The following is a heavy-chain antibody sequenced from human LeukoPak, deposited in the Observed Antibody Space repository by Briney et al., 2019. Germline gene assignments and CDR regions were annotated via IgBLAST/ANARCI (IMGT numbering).Heavy chain of an antibody. CDR1: GGSFSGYY. Sequence: PSETLSLTCAVYGGSFSGYYWSWIRQPPGKGLEWIGEINHSGSINYNPSLKSRVTISVDTSKNQFSLKLSSVTAADTAVYYCARRSTSSDYWGQGTLVTVSS. CDR2: INHSGSI. J-gene: IGHJ4*02. V-gene: IGHV4-34*01. CDR3: ARRSTSSDY. D-gene: IGHD2-2*01.